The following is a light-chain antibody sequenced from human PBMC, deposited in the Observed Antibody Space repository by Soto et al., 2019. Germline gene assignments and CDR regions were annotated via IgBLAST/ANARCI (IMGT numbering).Light chain of an antibody. J-gene: IGKJ1*01. Sequence: EIVLTQSPGTLSLSPGERATLSCRASQSVSSSYLAWYQQKPGQAPRLLIYGASSRATGIPDRFSGSGSGTDCTLTISRLEPEDFAVYYCQQYGSSPPNTFGQGTKVEIK. CDR1: QSVSSSY. V-gene: IGKV3-20*01. CDR3: QQYGSSPPNT. CDR2: GAS.